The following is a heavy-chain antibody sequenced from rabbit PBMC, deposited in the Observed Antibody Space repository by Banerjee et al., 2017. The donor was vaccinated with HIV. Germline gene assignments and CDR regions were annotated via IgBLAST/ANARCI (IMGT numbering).Heavy chain of an antibody. CDR2: IYGGSSGST. Sequence: EQLVESGGGLVKPEGSLTLTCKASGFSFSDRDVMCWVRQAPGRGLEWIACIYGGSSGSTYYASWAKGRFTISKTSSTTVTLQMTSLTAADTATYFCARDTSSSFSSYGMDLWGPGTLVTVS. CDR3: ARDTSSSFSSYGMDL. CDR1: GFSFSDRDV. J-gene: IGHJ6*01. D-gene: IGHD1-1*01. V-gene: IGHV1S45*01.